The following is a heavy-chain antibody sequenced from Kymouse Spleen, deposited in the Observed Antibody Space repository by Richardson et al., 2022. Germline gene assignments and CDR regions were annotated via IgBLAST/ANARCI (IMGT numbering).Heavy chain of an antibody. D-gene: IGHD6-19*01. V-gene: IGHV3-74*01. CDR3: AGSGWYGHYYYYGMDV. Sequence: EVQLVESGGGLVQPGGSLRLSCAASGFTFSSYWMHWVRQAPGKGLVWVSRINSDGSSTSYADSVKGRFTISRDNAKNTLYLQMNSLRAEDTAVYYCAGSGWYGHYYYYGMDVWGQGTTVTVSS. CDR1: GFTFSSYW. CDR2: INSDGSST. J-gene: IGHJ6*02.